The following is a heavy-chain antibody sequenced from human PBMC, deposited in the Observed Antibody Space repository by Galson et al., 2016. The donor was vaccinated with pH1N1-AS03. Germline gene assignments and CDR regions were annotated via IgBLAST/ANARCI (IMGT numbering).Heavy chain of an antibody. D-gene: IGHD2-8*01. CDR1: GFTFSGYW. CDR2: INQDGSVK. CDR3: FEINNG. J-gene: IGHJ4*02. Sequence: SLRLSCAGSGFTFSGYWMSWVRQAPGKGLEWVANINQDGSVKYYVDSAKGRFTISRDNAKNSLYLQMNSLRAEDTAVYYCFEINNGGGQGTLVTVSS. V-gene: IGHV3-7*01.